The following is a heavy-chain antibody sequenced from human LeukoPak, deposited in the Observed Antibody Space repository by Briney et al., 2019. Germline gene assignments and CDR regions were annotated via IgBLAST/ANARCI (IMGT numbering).Heavy chain of an antibody. Sequence: GGSLRLSCAASGFTFNTCAMGWVRQAPGKGLEWVSTVSGGGGGTYYADPVEGRFTISRDNSVNTMYLQMSGLRADDTAVYYCAKAKNGYCSSNNEPLCCFDHWGQGTLVTVSS. V-gene: IGHV3-23*01. CDR2: VSGGGGGT. D-gene: IGHD2-2*03. J-gene: IGHJ4*02. CDR3: AKAKNGYCSSNNEPLCCFDH. CDR1: GFTFNTCA.